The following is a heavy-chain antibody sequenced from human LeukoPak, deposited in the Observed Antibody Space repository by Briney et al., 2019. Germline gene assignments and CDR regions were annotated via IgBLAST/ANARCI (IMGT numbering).Heavy chain of an antibody. D-gene: IGHD6-13*01. CDR1: GSTFRSYW. CDR3: ARDPSSWNGFFDS. CDR2: IETDGSST. J-gene: IGHJ4*02. Sequence: PGGSLRLSCEASGSTFRSYWMHWVRQAPGKGLMWVSRIETDGSSTNYADSVKGRFTISRDNARNTVYLQMNSLRADDTAVYYCARDPSSWNGFFDSWGQGTLVTVSS. V-gene: IGHV3-74*01.